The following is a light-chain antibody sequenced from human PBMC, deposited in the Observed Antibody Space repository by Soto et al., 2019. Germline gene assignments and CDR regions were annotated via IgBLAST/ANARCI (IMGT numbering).Light chain of an antibody. CDR2: EVS. V-gene: IGLV2-14*01. Sequence: QSALTQPASVSGSPGQSITISCTGTSSDVGGYNYVSWYQKHPGKAPKLMIYEVSNRPSGVSNRFSGSKSGNTASLTISGLQAEDDADYYCSSYTSSSIEYVFGTGTKLTVL. J-gene: IGLJ1*01. CDR1: SSDVGGYNY. CDR3: SSYTSSSIEYV.